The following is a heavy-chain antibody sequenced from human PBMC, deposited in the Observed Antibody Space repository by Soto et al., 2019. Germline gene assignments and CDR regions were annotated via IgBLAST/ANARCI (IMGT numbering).Heavy chain of an antibody. J-gene: IGHJ3*02. D-gene: IGHD3-10*01. CDR2: IYYSGST. V-gene: IGHV4-39*02. Sequence: SETLSLTCAVSGGSISGINWGWIRQPPGKGLEWIGSIYYSGSTYYNPSLKSRVTISVDTSKNQFSLKLSSVTAADTAVYYGARDPLRGSAFDIWGQGTMVSVSS. CDR1: GGSISGIN. CDR3: ARDPLRGSAFDI.